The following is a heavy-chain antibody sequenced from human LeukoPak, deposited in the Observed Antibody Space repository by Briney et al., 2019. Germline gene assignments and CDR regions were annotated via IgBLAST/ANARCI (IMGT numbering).Heavy chain of an antibody. J-gene: IGHJ4*02. CDR1: GYSISSGYY. CDR2: IYHSGST. D-gene: IGHD6-19*01. V-gene: IGHV4-38-2*01. CDR3: ARQMGIAVAGTGTYYFDY. Sequence: SETLSLTCAVSGYSISSGYYWGWIRQPPGKGLEWIGSIYHSGSTYYNPSLKSRVTISADTSKNQFSLKLSSVTAADTAVYYCARQMGIAVAGTGTYYFDYWGQGTLVTVSS.